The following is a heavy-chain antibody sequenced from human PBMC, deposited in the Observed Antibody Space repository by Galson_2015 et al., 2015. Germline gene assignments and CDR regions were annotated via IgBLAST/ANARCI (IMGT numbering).Heavy chain of an antibody. J-gene: IGHJ4*02. CDR1: GYTLTELS. CDR3: ATDRIAAAGRSHFDY. Sequence: SVKVSCKVSGYTLTELSMHWVRQAPGKGLEWMGGFDPEDGETIYAQKFQGRVTMTEDTSTDTAYMELSSLRSEDTAVYYCATDRIAAAGRSHFDYWGQGTLVTVSS. D-gene: IGHD6-13*01. V-gene: IGHV1-24*01. CDR2: FDPEDGET.